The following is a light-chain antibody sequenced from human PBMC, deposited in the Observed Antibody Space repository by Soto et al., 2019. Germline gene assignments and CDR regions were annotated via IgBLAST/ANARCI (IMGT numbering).Light chain of an antibody. V-gene: IGKV1-9*01. J-gene: IGKJ4*01. CDR1: QDIRSY. CDR2: LAS. Sequence: DIQCTQSPSFLSASVGDRVSITCRASQDIRSYLAWYQQKPGKAPNLLIYLASTLQSGVPSRFSGSGSGTEFTLTISSLQPEDFATYYCQQLNGYPLTFGGGTKVDIK. CDR3: QQLNGYPLT.